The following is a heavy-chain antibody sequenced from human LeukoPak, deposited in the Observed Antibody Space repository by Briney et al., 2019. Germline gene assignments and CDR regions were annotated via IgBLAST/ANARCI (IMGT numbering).Heavy chain of an antibody. CDR3: ARSRGYSYGTTFLDY. CDR1: GGSISSSSYY. D-gene: IGHD5-18*01. J-gene: IGHJ4*02. Sequence: SETLSLTCTVSGGSISSSSYYWGWIRQPPGKGLEWIGSIYYSGSINYNPSLKSRVTISVDTSKNQFSLKLSSVTAADTAVYYCARSRGYSYGTTFLDYWGQGTLVTVSS. CDR2: IYYSGSI. V-gene: IGHV4-39*07.